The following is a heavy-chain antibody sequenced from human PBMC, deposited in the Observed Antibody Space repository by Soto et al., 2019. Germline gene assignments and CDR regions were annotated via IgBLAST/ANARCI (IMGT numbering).Heavy chain of an antibody. CDR2: INYGSSTI. Sequence: GGSLRLSCAASGFTFSSYSMNWVRQAPGKGLEWVSYINYGSSTIYYADSVKGRFTISRDNAKNSLYLQMNSLRDEDTAVYYCARDKPYYDSSGYYFDYWGQGALVTVSS. D-gene: IGHD3-22*01. CDR3: ARDKPYYDSSGYYFDY. CDR1: GFTFSSYS. V-gene: IGHV3-48*02. J-gene: IGHJ4*02.